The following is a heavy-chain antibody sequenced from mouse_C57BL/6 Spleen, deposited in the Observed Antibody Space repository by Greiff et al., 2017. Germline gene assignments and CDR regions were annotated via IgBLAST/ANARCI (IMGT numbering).Heavy chain of an antibody. V-gene: IGHV14-1*01. J-gene: IGHJ3*01. CDR3: TRNSLYYGNYVPWFAY. CDR1: GFNIKDYY. Sequence: EVKLQESGAELVRPGASVKLSCTASGFNIKDYYMHWVKQRPEQGLEWIGRIDPEDGDTEYAPKFQGKATMTADTSSNTAYLQLSSLTSEDTAVYYCTRNSLYYGNYVPWFAYWGQGTLVTVSA. D-gene: IGHD2-1*01. CDR2: IDPEDGDT.